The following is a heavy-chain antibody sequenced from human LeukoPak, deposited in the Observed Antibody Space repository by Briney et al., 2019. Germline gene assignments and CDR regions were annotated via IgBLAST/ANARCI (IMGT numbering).Heavy chain of an antibody. CDR3: AKDAQRGFDYSNSLEY. CDR1: GFTFSHYG. J-gene: IGHJ4*02. CDR2: IWSDGTNQ. D-gene: IGHD4-11*01. Sequence: GGSLRLSCAAAGFTFSHYGVHWVRQAPGKGLEWVAVIWSDGTNQYYAESVKGRFTISRDDSAKTVYLQMNSLRREDTGVYYCAKDAQRGFDYSNSLEYWGQGTPVTVST. V-gene: IGHV3-33*06.